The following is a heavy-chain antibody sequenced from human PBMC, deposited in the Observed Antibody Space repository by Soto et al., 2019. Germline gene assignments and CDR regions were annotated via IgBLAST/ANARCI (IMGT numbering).Heavy chain of an antibody. V-gene: IGHV1-69*01. D-gene: IGHD2-21*01. CDR1: GGTFSSYS. J-gene: IGHJ4*02. Sequence: QVQLVQSGAAVKKPGSSVKVSCKASGGTFSSYSINWVRQAPGQGLEWMGEIIPIFGTANYAQKFQGRVTITADESTSTAYMELSSRRSEDTAVYYCARDGGGHSGGMDYWGQGTVVTVSS. CDR3: ARDGGGHSGGMDY. CDR2: IIPIFGTA.